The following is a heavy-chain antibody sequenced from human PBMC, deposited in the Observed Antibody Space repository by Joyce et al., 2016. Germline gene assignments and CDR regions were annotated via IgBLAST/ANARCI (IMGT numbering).Heavy chain of an antibody. J-gene: IGHJ4*02. Sequence: QVRVQESGPRLVKPSQTLSLTCTVSGGSFDSAGYYCSWIRQHPGKSLEWIGYSGNTDYNPSLESRVTISVDTSVTHCTLKLSSVTAADTAVYYCARGTYYFESRGYKANHPIDIWGQGTLVTVSS. V-gene: IGHV4-31*03. D-gene: IGHD3-22*01. CDR2: YSGNT. CDR1: GGSFDSAGYY. CDR3: ARGTYYFESRGYKANHPIDI.